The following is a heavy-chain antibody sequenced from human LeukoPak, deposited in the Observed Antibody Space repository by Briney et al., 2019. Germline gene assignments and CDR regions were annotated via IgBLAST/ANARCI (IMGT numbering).Heavy chain of an antibody. D-gene: IGHD3-22*01. CDR2: ISYDGSNK. CDR3: ARAMVVIRSGMDV. CDR1: GFTFSSYA. V-gene: IGHV3-30-3*01. Sequence: GGSLRLSCAASGFTFSSYAMTWVRQAPGKGLEWVAVISYDGSNKYYADSVKGRFTISRDNSKNTLYLQMNSLRAEDTAVYYCARAMVVIRSGMDVWGQGTTVTVSS. J-gene: IGHJ6*02.